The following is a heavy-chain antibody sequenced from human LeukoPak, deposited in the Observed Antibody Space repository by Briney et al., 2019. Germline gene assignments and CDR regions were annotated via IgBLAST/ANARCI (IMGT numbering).Heavy chain of an antibody. D-gene: IGHD4-11*01. CDR2: ISTSSLFI. CDR1: EFTFSSYS. J-gene: IGHJ4*02. V-gene: IGHV3-21*01. Sequence: GGSLRLSCAASEFTFSSYSMHWVRQAPAKGLEWVSSISTSSLFIYYADSVKGRFTISRDNAKNSLYLQTNSLRAEDTAVYYCARDGDYTNTYFDYWGQGTLVTVSS. CDR3: ARDGDYTNTYFDY.